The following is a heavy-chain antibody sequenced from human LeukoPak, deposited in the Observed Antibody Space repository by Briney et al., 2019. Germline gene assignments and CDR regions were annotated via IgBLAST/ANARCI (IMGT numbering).Heavy chain of an antibody. D-gene: IGHD3-16*01. CDR3: ARAGGFFSPFGY. Sequence: SEALSLTCTVSGGSISSGGYYWSWIRQHPGDGLEWIGYIYYSGSTYYNPSLKSRVTISIDTSKNQFSLKLGSVTAADTAVYYCARAGGFFSPFGYWGQGTLVTVSS. V-gene: IGHV4-31*03. CDR1: GGSISSGGYY. J-gene: IGHJ4*02. CDR2: IYYSGST.